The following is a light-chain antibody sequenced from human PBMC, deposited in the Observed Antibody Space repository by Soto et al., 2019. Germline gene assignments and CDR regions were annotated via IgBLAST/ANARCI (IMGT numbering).Light chain of an antibody. J-gene: IGLJ2*01. CDR1: SSNIGAGYD. Sequence: QPVLTQPPSVSGAPGQRVTISCTGSSSNIGAGYDVHWYQQLPGTAPKLLIYANTNRPSGVPDRFSGSKSGTSASLAITGLQAEDEADYYCQSYDSSVVFGGGTKLTVL. CDR2: ANT. V-gene: IGLV1-40*01. CDR3: QSYDSSVV.